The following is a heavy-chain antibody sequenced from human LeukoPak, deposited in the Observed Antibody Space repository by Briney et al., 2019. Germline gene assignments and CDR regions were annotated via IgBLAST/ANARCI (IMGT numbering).Heavy chain of an antibody. J-gene: IGHJ5*02. V-gene: IGHV5-10-1*01. D-gene: IGHD3-10*01. CDR1: GYSFTSYW. CDR3: ARHFIYYHGSGIYFPWSAP. CDR2: IDPSDSYT. Sequence: GESLRISCKGSGYSFTSYWISWVRQMPGKGLEWMGRIDPSDSYTNYSPSFQGHVTISADKSISTAYLQWSSLKASDTAMYYCARHFIYYHGSGIYFPWSAPGGQGPLATVSS.